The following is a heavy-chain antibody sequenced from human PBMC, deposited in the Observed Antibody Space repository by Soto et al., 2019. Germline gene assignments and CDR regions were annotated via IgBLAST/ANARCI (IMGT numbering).Heavy chain of an antibody. J-gene: IGHJ3*02. CDR2: ISAGSRSI. V-gene: IGHV3-21*01. CDR1: GFTFSTYT. CDR3: ARSTPGNPFDI. Sequence: GGSLRLSCAASGFTFSTYTMNWVRQAPGKGLEWVSSISAGSRSIYYTDSLKGRSTVSRDNSKNSLYLQINSLKADDLTVCQPARSTPGNPFDIWGQGTMVTVSS. D-gene: IGHD3-10*01.